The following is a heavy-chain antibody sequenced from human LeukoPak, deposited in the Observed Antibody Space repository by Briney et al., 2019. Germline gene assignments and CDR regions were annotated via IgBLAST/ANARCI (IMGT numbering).Heavy chain of an antibody. J-gene: IGHJ5*02. CDR1: GGTFSSYA. Sequence: EASVKVSCKASGGTFSSYAISWVRQAPGQGLKWMGGIIPIFGTANYAQKFQGRVTITADKSTSTAYMELSSLRSEDTAVYYCARDRGYDILTGYGWFDPWGQGTLVTVSS. CDR3: ARDRGYDILTGYGWFDP. V-gene: IGHV1-69*06. D-gene: IGHD3-9*01. CDR2: IIPIFGTA.